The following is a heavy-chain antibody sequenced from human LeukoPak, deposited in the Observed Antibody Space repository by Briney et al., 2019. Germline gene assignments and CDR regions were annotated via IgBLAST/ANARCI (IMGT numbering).Heavy chain of an antibody. V-gene: IGHV4-30-2*01. J-gene: IGHJ1*01. CDR1: GVSISSGGYS. Sequence: PSETLSLTCAVSGVSISSGGYSWSWIRQPPGKGLEWIGYIYHSGSTYYNPSLKSRVTISVDRSKNQFSLKLSSVTAADTAVYYCARGLGYCSSTSCRREYFQHWGQGTLVTVSS. D-gene: IGHD2-2*01. CDR2: IYHSGST. CDR3: ARGLGYCSSTSCRREYFQH.